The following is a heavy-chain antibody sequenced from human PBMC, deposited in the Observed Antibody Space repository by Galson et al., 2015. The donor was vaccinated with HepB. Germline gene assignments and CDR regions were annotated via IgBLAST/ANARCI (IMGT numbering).Heavy chain of an antibody. CDR3: ARDGALAAAADGVFDY. CDR1: GFTFSDYY. CDR2: ISSSSSYT. D-gene: IGHD6-13*01. V-gene: IGHV3-11*06. J-gene: IGHJ4*02. Sequence: SLRLSCAASGFTFSDYYMSWIRQAPGKGLEWVSYISSSSSYTNYADSVKGRFTVSRDNAKNSLYLQMNSLRAEDTAVYYCARDGALAAAADGVFDYWGQGTLVTVSS.